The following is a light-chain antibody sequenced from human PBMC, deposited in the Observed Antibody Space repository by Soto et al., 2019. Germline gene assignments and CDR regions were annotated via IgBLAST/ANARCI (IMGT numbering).Light chain of an antibody. CDR2: DAS. J-gene: IGKJ5*01. CDR1: QSIGTW. Sequence: EIELTQSPPYLSASVGERVNITCRASQSIGTWLAWHQQKPGKAPNLLMFDASTLHTGVPSRFSGSGDGTEFTLSISSLQPDDSAIYFCRQYKTYTFGRGTRLEI. CDR3: RQYKTYT. V-gene: IGKV1-5*01.